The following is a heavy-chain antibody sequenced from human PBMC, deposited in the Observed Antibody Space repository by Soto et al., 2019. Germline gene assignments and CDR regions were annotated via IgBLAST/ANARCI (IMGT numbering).Heavy chain of an antibody. Sequence: SETLCLTCAVCGGSISSGGYSWIWIRQPPGKGLEWIGYIYHSGSTYYNPSIKSRVTISVDRSKNQFSLKLSSLTAADTAVYYCARDLRLHREAFGYWGQGTLVTVSS. D-gene: IGHD2-21*02. CDR1: GGSISSGGYS. J-gene: IGHJ4*02. CDR3: ARDLRLHREAFGY. CDR2: IYHSGST. V-gene: IGHV4-30-2*01.